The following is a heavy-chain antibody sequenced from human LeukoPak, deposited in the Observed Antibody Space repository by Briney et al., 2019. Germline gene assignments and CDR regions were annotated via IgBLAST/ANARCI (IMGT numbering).Heavy chain of an antibody. CDR1: GGTFSSYA. CDR2: IIPIFGTA. J-gene: IGHJ4*02. Sequence: SVKVSCKASGGTFSSYAISWVRQAPGQGLEWMGGIIPIFGTANYAQKFQGRVTITEDESTSTAYMELSSLRSEDTAVYYCAREGGDSSGLIDYWGQGTLVTVSS. CDR3: AREGGDSSGLIDY. V-gene: IGHV1-69*13. D-gene: IGHD3-22*01.